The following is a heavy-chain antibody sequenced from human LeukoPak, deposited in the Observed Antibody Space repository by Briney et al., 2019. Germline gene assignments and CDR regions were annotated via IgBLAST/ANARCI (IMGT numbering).Heavy chain of an antibody. J-gene: IGHJ4*02. CDR1: GFTFSDYW. V-gene: IGHV3-7*01. CDR2: IKQDGSQR. Sequence: GGSLRLSCTASGFTFSDYWMTWVRQAPGKGTEWVANIKQDGSQRYYVDSVRGRFTISRDNAKNSLFLQMNGLRAEDTAVYYCARRGGSSSRRSPIDYWGQGTLVTVSS. CDR3: ARRGGSSSRRSPIDY. D-gene: IGHD6-6*01.